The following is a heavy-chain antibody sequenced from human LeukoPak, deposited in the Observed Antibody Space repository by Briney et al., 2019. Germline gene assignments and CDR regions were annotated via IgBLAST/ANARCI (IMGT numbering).Heavy chain of an antibody. Sequence: ASVKVSCKASGYTFTNYGISWVRQAPGQGLEWMGWINPNSGGTNYAQKFQGRVTMTRDTSISTAYMELSRLRSDDTAVYYCAKDGDFYGYYYYMDVWGKGTTVTVSS. J-gene: IGHJ6*03. CDR3: AKDGDFYGYYYYMDV. V-gene: IGHV1-2*02. CDR2: INPNSGGT. CDR1: GYTFTNYG. D-gene: IGHD2-21*02.